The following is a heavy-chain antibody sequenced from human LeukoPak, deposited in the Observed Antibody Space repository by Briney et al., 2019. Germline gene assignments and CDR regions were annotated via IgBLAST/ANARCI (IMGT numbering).Heavy chain of an antibody. CDR3: ARVHSSSWYWSFDY. CDR2: ISSSSSYI. J-gene: IGHJ4*02. Sequence: GGSLRLSCAASGFTFSSYSMNWVRQAPGKGLEWVSAISSSSSYIYYADSVKGRFTISRDNAKNSLYLQMNSLGAEDTAVYYCARVHSSSWYWSFDYWGQGTLVTVSS. D-gene: IGHD6-13*01. CDR1: GFTFSSYS. V-gene: IGHV3-21*01.